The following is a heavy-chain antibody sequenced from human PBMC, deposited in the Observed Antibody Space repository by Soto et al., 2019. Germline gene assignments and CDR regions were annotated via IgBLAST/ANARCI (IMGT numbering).Heavy chain of an antibody. V-gene: IGHV3-23*01. CDR2: ISGSGGST. Sequence: GGSLRLSCAASGFTFSSYAMSWVHQAPGKGLEWVSAISGSGGSTYYADSVKGRFTISRDNSKNTLYLQMNSLRAEDTAVYYCAKGSGYGRPGGYCSGGSCFDYWGQGTLVTVSS. CDR1: GFTFSSYA. D-gene: IGHD2-15*01. J-gene: IGHJ4*02. CDR3: AKGSGYGRPGGYCSGGSCFDY.